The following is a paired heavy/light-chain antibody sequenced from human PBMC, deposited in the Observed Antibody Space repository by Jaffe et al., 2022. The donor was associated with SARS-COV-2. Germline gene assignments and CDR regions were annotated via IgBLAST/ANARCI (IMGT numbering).Heavy chain of an antibody. Sequence: QMQLQESGPGLAKPSETLSLTCTVSGGSIRSSSYHWGWIRQSPGKGLEWIGSIYYSGRTYYNPSLKSRVTISVDTSNNQFSLKPSSVTAADTAVYYCARHRAIDYGDYSLVYAFDLWGQGTRVTVSS. J-gene: IGHJ3*01. V-gene: IGHV4-39*01. D-gene: IGHD4-17*01. CDR3: ARHRAIDYGDYSLVYAFDL. CDR2: IYYSGRT. CDR1: GGSIRSSSYH.
Light chain of an antibody. CDR3: MQALQTPGT. CDR2: LGS. Sequence: DIVMTQSPLSLPVTPGEPASISCRSSQSLLHSNGYNYLDWYLQKPGQSPQLLIYLGSNRASGVPDRFSGSGSGTDFTLKISRVEAEDVGVYYCMQALQTPGTFGQGTKLEIK. V-gene: IGKV2-28*01. CDR1: QSLLHSNGYNY. J-gene: IGKJ2*01.